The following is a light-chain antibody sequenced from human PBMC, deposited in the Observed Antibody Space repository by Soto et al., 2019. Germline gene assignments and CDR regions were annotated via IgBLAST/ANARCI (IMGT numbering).Light chain of an antibody. Sequence: EIVLTQSPATLSLSPGERATLSCRTSQSVSKYFAWYQQIPGRAPRLLIYDASSRATGIPARFIGSGSGTDFTLTISSLEPEDFAIYYCQQRSNWPITFGQGTRLEIK. CDR1: QSVSKY. CDR3: QQRSNWPIT. V-gene: IGKV3-11*01. CDR2: DAS. J-gene: IGKJ5*01.